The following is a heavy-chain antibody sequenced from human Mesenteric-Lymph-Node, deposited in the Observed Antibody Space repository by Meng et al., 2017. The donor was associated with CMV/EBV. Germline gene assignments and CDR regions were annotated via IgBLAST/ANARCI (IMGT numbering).Heavy chain of an antibody. J-gene: IGHJ4*02. D-gene: IGHD2-2*01. CDR2: IYYDGST. Sequence: GSIGSSSYYWGWSRQPPGKGLEWIESIYYDGSTYCNPSLKSRVTMSVDTSKNQFSLKLSSVTAADTAVYYCARLRVVPAAMRGLFDYWGQGTLVTVSS. CDR1: GSIGSSSYY. CDR3: ARLRVVPAAMRGLFDY. V-gene: IGHV4-39*01.